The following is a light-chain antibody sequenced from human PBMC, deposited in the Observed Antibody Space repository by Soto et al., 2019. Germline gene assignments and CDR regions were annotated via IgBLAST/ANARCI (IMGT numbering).Light chain of an antibody. CDR2: DVT. V-gene: IGLV2-11*01. CDR1: SSDVGAYHY. Sequence: QSVLTQPRSVSGSPGQSVTISCTGTSSDVGAYHYVSWYQQNPGKAPKVMIYDVTKRPSGVPDRFSGSKSGNTASLTISGLQADDEADYYCCSFAGSYSWVFGGGTKVTVL. CDR3: CSFAGSYSWV. J-gene: IGLJ2*01.